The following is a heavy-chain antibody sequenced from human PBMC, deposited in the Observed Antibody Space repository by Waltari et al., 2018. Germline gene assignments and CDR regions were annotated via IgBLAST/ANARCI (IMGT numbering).Heavy chain of an antibody. CDR1: GFTFSNAW. V-gene: IGHV3-15*01. J-gene: IGHJ6*02. CDR3: TTDPRYYYYGMDV. CDR2: IKSKTDGGTT. Sequence: EVQLVESGGGLVKPGGSLRLSCAASGFTFSNAWMSWVRQAPGKGLEWVGRIKSKTDGGTTYYAAPVKVSSTISRDDSTNTLYLQMNSLKTEDTAVYYCTTDPRYYYYGMDVWGQGTTVTVSS.